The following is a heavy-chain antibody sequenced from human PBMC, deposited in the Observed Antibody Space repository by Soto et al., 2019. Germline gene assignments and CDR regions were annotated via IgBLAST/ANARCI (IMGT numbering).Heavy chain of an antibody. J-gene: IGHJ4*02. Sequence: SGATLMNPTQTLTLTCTFSGFSVSTVGVGVGWIRQPPGKALEWLALIYWNDDKRYSPSLKSRLTITKDTSKNQVVLTMTNMDHVDTAIYYCARSYYYDRSRYYYGYFDFWGQGTMFTVSS. D-gene: IGHD3-22*01. V-gene: IGHV2-5*01. CDR3: ARSYYYDRSRYYYGYFDF. CDR1: GFSVSTVGVG. CDR2: IYWNDDK.